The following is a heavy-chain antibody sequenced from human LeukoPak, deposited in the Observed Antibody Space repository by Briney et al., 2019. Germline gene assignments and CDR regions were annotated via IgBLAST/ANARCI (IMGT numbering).Heavy chain of an antibody. D-gene: IGHD3-10*01. V-gene: IGHV4-59*01. J-gene: IGHJ4*02. CDR3: AKDLYYHSGSFRVSTLVN. CDR2: VYYSGST. CDR1: GGSISNDY. Sequence: SETLSLTCTVSGGSISNDYWSWIRQPPGKGLEWIGYVYYSGSTNYNPSLKSRVTISVDTSKNQFSLKLSSVTAADTAVYYCAKDLYYHSGSFRVSTLVNWGQGTLVTVSS.